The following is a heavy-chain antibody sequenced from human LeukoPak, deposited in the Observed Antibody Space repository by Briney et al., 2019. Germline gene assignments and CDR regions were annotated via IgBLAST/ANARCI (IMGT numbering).Heavy chain of an antibody. CDR3: ARQNWNDVGAFDI. CDR1: GYTFTGYY. D-gene: IGHD1-1*01. Sequence: ASVKVSCKASGYTFTGYYMHWVRQAPGQGLEWMGWINPNSGGTNYAQKFQGRVTMTRDTSISTAYMELSRLRSDDTAVYYCARQNWNDVGAFDIWGQGTMVTVSS. J-gene: IGHJ3*02. CDR2: INPNSGGT. V-gene: IGHV1-2*02.